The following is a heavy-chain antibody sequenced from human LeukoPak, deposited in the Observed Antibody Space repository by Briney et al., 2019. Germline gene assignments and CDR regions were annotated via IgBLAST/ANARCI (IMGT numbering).Heavy chain of an antibody. CDR3: AKDWHILTGRNCFDP. V-gene: IGHV1-69*05. CDR2: IIPIFGTA. CDR1: GGTLSSYA. Sequence: SVKVSCKASGGTLSSYAISWVRQAPGQGLEWMGGIIPIFGTANYAQKLQGRVTMTTDTSTSTAYMELRSLRFDDTAIYYCAKDWHILTGRNCFDPWGQGTLVTVSS. J-gene: IGHJ5*02. D-gene: IGHD3-9*01.